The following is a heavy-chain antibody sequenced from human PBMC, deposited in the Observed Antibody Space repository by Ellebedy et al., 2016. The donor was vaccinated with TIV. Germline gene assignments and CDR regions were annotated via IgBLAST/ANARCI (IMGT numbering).Heavy chain of an antibody. CDR1: GGSISSGNYY. D-gene: IGHD1-26*01. J-gene: IGHJ4*02. Sequence: SETLSLTXTVSGGSISSGNYYWSWIRQHPGKGLEWIGYIYYTGDTYYSPSLKSRVAMSVDTSKNQLSLNLTSVTAADTAVYFCARLMVTGSYPIPDYWGRGTLVTVSS. CDR2: IYYTGDT. CDR3: ARLMVTGSYPIPDY. V-gene: IGHV4-31*03.